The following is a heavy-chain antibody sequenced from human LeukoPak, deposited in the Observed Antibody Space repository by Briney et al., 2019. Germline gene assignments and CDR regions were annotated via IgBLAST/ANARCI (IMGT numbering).Heavy chain of an antibody. CDR3: AHRHVVPAASGYSGYDRIEFDY. Sequence: SGPTLVKPTQTLTLTCTFSGFSLSTSGVGVGWIRQPPGKALEWLALIYWDDDKRYSPSLKSRLTITKDTSKNQVVLTMTNMDPVDTATYYCAHRHVVPAASGYSGYDRIEFDYWGQGTLVTVSS. V-gene: IGHV2-5*02. CDR1: GFSLSTSGVG. D-gene: IGHD5-12*01. J-gene: IGHJ4*02. CDR2: IYWDDDK.